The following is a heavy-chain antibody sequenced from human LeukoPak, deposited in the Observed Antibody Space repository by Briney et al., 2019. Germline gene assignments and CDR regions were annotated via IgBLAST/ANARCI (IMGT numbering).Heavy chain of an antibody. CDR2: IWFDGTNK. D-gene: IGHD2-2*01. J-gene: IGHJ6*02. V-gene: IGHV3-33*01. CDR3: ATKPTYCSSTSCYYYYGMDV. CDR1: GFTFSNYG. Sequence: HPATSLRLSCAASGFTFSNYGMHWVRQAPGKGLEWVAFIWFDGTNKYYADSVKGRFTISRDNSKNTLYLQMNSLRAEDTAVYYCATKPTYCSSTSCYYYYGMDVWGQGTTVTVSS.